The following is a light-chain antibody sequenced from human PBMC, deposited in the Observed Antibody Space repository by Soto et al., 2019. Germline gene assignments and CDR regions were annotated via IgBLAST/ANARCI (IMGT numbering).Light chain of an antibody. CDR1: QSISSY. Sequence: DIQMTQYPSSLSASVGDRVTITCRASQSISSYLNWYQQRPGKAPELLIYAASSLQSGVPSRFSGSGSGTDFTLTISSLQPKDFATYYCQQSYSPLLTFGGGTKVEIK. CDR3: QQSYSPLLT. J-gene: IGKJ4*01. V-gene: IGKV1-39*01. CDR2: AAS.